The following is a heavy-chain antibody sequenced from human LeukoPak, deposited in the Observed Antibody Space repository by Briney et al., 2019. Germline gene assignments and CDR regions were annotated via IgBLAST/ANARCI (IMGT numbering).Heavy chain of an antibody. Sequence: ASVNVSCKASGYTFTSYGISWVRQAPGQGLEWMGWISAYNGNTNYAQKLQGRVTMTTDTSTSTAYMELRSLRSDDTAVYYCAREGDDILTGFNNWFDPWGQGTLVTVSS. CDR1: GYTFTSYG. J-gene: IGHJ5*02. CDR2: ISAYNGNT. V-gene: IGHV1-18*01. CDR3: AREGDDILTGFNNWFDP. D-gene: IGHD3-9*01.